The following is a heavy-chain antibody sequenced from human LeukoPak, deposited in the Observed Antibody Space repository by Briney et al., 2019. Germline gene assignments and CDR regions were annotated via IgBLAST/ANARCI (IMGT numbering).Heavy chain of an antibody. CDR1: GFTFSSYS. D-gene: IGHD4-17*01. J-gene: IGHJ6*03. CDR2: ISTTSRYI. V-gene: IGHV3-21*01. CDR3: ARNEYGDYGDYMDV. Sequence: GGSLRLSCAASGFTFSSYSMNWVRQAPGKGLEWVSSISTTSRYIYYADSMKGRFTMSRDNAKNSLYLQMNSLRAEDTAVYYCARNEYGDYGDYMDVWGKGTTVTVSS.